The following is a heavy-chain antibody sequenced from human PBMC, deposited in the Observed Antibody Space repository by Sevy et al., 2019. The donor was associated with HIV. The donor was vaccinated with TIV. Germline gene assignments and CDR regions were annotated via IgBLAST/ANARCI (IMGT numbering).Heavy chain of an antibody. CDR2: FSFDATNK. CDR3: ALERLSSDVAEYFQN. CDR1: GFTSNRYS. V-gene: IGHV3-30-3*01. D-gene: IGHD1-1*01. Sequence: GGSLRLSCAASGFTSNRYSMHWVRQAPGKGLEGVATFSFDATNKHYPDSVKGRFTISRDNFQNSLFLQMDSLRPEDTAVYYCALERLSSDVAEYFQNWGQGTLVTVSS. J-gene: IGHJ1*01.